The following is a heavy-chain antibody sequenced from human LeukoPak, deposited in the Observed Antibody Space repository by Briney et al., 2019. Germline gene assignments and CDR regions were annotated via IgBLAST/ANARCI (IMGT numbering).Heavy chain of an antibody. CDR3: ARVSYGSGSYY. Sequence: SGPTLVKPSETLSLTCTVPGGSISSYYWSWIRQPPGKGLEWIGYIYYSGSTNYNPSLKSRVTISVGTSKNQFSLKLSFVTASDTAVYYCARVSYGSGSYYWGQGTLVTVSS. V-gene: IGHV4-59*01. CDR2: IYYSGST. D-gene: IGHD3-10*01. CDR1: GGSISSYY. J-gene: IGHJ4*02.